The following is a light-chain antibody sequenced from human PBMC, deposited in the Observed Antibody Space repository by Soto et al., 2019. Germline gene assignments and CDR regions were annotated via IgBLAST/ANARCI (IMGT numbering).Light chain of an antibody. V-gene: IGKV1-33*01. CDR3: QQYDDLPFT. CDR2: DAS. Sequence: DIQMTQSPSSLSASVGDRVTITCQASQNIRTYLNWYQQKPGQAPKLLIDDASHLGIRVPSRFSGSGSGTDFTLTISSLQPEDNATYYCQQYDDLPFTFGPGTKEHIK. J-gene: IGKJ3*01. CDR1: QNIRTY.